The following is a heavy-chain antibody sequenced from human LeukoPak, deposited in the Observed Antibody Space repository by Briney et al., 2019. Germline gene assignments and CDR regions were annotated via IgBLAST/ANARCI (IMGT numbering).Heavy chain of an antibody. CDR2: THYNGNT. CDR3: ARGSTSWNWFDP. D-gene: IGHD2-2*01. V-gene: IGHV4-59*01. J-gene: IGHJ5*02. CDR1: GASISDSY. Sequence: SETLSLTCSVSGASISDSYWSWIRQSPGRGLEWIGYTHYNGNTNHNPSLKSRVTTSLDTSKNQFSLRLSSVTAADTAVYYCARGSTSWNWFDPWGQGTLVTVSS.